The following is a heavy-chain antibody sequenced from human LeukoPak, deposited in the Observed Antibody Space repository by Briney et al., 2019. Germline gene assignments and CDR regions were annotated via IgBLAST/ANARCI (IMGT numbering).Heavy chain of an antibody. J-gene: IGHJ6*02. CDR3: ARGRNYYDSSGYYRLTGYYYGMDV. CDR2: MNDSGNS. CDR1: GGSFSGYY. V-gene: IGHV4-34*01. Sequence: SETLSLTCAVYGGSFSGYYWSWVRQSPGKGLEWLGEMNDSGNSNYNPSLERRVTISVDTSKNQFSLKLSPVTAADTAMYYCARGRNYYDSSGYYRLTGYYYGMDVWGQGTAVSVSS. D-gene: IGHD3-22*01.